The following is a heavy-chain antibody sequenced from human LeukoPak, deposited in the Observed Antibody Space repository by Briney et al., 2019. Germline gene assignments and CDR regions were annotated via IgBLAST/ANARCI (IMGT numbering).Heavy chain of an antibody. CDR1: GYTFTGYY. J-gene: IGHJ4*02. V-gene: IGHV1-2*02. Sequence: ASVKVSCKASGYTFTGYYMHWVRQAPGQGLEWMGWINPNSGGTNYAQKFQGRVTMTRDMSTSTVYMELSSLRSEDTAVYYCARAIGYGDYWGQGTLVTVSS. CDR3: ARAIGYGDY. CDR2: INPNSGGT. D-gene: IGHD1-1*01.